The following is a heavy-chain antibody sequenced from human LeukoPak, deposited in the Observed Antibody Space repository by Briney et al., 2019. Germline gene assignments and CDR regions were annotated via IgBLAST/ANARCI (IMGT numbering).Heavy chain of an antibody. CDR1: GFTFTNFA. CDR3: ARGVSYMDV. J-gene: IGHJ6*03. D-gene: IGHD3-16*02. Sequence: GGSLRLSCAASGFTFTNFAMHWVRQAPGKGLEWVSSISSSSSTIYYADSVKGRFTISRDNAKKSLYLQMNSLRAEDTAVYYCARGVSYMDVWGKGTTVTVSS. V-gene: IGHV3-48*01. CDR2: ISSSSSTI.